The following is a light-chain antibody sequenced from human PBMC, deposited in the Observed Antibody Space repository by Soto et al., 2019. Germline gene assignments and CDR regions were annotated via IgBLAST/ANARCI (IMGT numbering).Light chain of an antibody. CDR3: QQSNKWPYT. J-gene: IGKJ2*01. CDR2: GAS. V-gene: IGKV3-15*01. CDR1: QSVSSN. Sequence: IVMTQSPATLSVSPGERATLSCRASQSVSSNLAWYQHKPGQAPRLLFYGASTRAAGIPARFSGGGSGTDFTLTISGLQSEDFAGYYCQQSNKWPYTFGQGTKLEIK.